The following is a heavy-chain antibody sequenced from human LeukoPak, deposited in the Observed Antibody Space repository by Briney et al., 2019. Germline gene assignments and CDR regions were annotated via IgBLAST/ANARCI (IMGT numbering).Heavy chain of an antibody. J-gene: IGHJ4*02. Sequence: GGSLRLPCAASGFTFSSYSMNWVRQAPGKGLEWVSSISSSSGYIYYADSVKGRFTISRDNAKNSLYLQMNSLRAEDTAVYYCARDLIKKFPMVRGGSFDYWGQGTLVTVAS. CDR2: ISSSSGYI. V-gene: IGHV3-21*01. CDR3: ARDLIKKFPMVRGGSFDY. CDR1: GFTFSSYS. D-gene: IGHD3-10*01.